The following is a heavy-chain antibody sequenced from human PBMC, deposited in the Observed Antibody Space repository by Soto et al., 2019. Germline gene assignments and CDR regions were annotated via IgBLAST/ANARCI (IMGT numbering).Heavy chain of an antibody. J-gene: IGHJ4*02. CDR1: GFTFSRFG. CDR2: IWYDGSNR. D-gene: IGHD3-22*01. V-gene: IGHV3-33*01. Sequence: QVQLVESGGDVVQPGRSLRLSCVASGFTFSRFGMHWVRQASGKGLEWVAGIWYDGSNRLYADSVRGRFTISRDDSKNTLYLQMISLRAEDTAVYYCARGDSRDYYPGHFDYWGQGTLVTVSS. CDR3: ARGDSRDYYPGHFDY.